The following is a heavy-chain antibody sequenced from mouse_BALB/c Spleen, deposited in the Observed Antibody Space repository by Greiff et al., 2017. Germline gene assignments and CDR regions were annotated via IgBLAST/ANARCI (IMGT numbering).Heavy chain of an antibody. CDR2: ISYSGST. J-gene: IGHJ3*01. D-gene: IGHD2-4*01. CDR1: GYSITSDYA. CDR3: ARTHDYDGGFAY. V-gene: IGHV3-2*02. Sequence: VQLKQSGPGLVKPSQSLSLTCTVTGYSITSDYAWNWIRQFPGNKLEWMGYISYSGSTSYNPSLKSRISITRDTSKNQFFLQLNSVTTEDTATYYCARTHDYDGGFAYWGQGTLVTVSA.